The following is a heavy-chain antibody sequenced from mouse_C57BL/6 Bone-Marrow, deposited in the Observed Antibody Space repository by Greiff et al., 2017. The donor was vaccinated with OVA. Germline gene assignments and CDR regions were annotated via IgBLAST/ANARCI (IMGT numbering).Heavy chain of an antibody. J-gene: IGHJ4*01. CDR2: INPSTGGT. CDR1: GYSFTGYY. D-gene: IGHD1-1*01. Sequence: VQLQESGPELVKPGASVKISCKASGYSFTGYYMHWVKQSPEKSLEWIGEINPSTGGTNYNQKFKAKATLTVDKSSSTAYMQLKSLTSEDSAVYYGARGGSSYDYAMDYWGKGTTVTVSS. CDR3: ARGGSSYDYAMDY. V-gene: IGHV1-42*01.